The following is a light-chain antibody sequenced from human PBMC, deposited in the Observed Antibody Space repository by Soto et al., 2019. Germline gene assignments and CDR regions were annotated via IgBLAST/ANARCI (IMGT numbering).Light chain of an antibody. J-gene: IGLJ1*01. CDR3: FSYAGNYIYV. Sequence: QSALTQPRSVSGSPGQSVTISCTGTSSDVGAYNAVSWYQQNPGKAPKFMIYDVTKRPSGVPDRFSGSKSGNTASLTISGLQAEDEADYYCFSYAGNYIYVFXTGTKVTVL. CDR2: DVT. CDR1: SSDVGAYNA. V-gene: IGLV2-11*01.